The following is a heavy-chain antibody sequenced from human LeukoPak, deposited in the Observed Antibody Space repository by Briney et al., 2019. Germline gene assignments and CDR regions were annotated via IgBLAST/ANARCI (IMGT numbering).Heavy chain of an antibody. CDR3: ATDVRVRGVIRAFDI. J-gene: IGHJ3*02. CDR2: MNPNSGDT. V-gene: IGHV1-8*01. D-gene: IGHD3-10*01. CDR1: GYTFTSYD. Sequence: ASVKVSCKASGYTFTSYDINWVRQATGQGLEWMGWMNPNSGDTGYAQKFQGSVTMTRNTSISTAYMELSSLKSEDTALYYCATDVRVRGVIRAFDIWGQGTLVTVSS.